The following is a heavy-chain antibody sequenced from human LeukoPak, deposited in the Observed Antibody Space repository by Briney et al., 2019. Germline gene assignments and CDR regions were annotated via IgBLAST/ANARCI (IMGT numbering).Heavy chain of an antibody. CDR1: GGSISSGSYY. Sequence: SETLSLTCTVSGGSISSGSYYWSWIRQPAGKGLEWIGRIYTSGSTNYNPSLKSRVTISVDTSKNQFPLKLSSVTAADTAVYYCARARGGGGYRGYYFDYWGQGTLVTVSS. V-gene: IGHV4-61*02. CDR3: ARARGGGGYRGYYFDY. CDR2: IYTSGST. D-gene: IGHD1-26*01. J-gene: IGHJ4*02.